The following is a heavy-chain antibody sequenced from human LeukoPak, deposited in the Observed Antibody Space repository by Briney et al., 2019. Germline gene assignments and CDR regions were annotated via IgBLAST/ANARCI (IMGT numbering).Heavy chain of an antibody. Sequence: GGSLRLSCDASGFTFSVYAMSWVREGAGKGLEWVSAISGSGGNTYYADSVKGRFTISRDNSKNTLYLQMDSLRADDTAVYYCAKAAFSRTSYFDYWGQGTLVTASS. D-gene: IGHD3-3*02. CDR1: GFTFSVYA. CDR3: AKAAFSRTSYFDY. J-gene: IGHJ4*02. V-gene: IGHV3-23*01. CDR2: ISGSGGNT.